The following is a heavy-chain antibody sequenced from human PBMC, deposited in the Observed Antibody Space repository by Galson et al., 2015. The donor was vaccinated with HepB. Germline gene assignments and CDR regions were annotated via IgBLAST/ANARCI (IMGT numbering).Heavy chain of an antibody. CDR3: AKDRSFSWSFDY. D-gene: IGHD6-13*01. V-gene: IGHV3-30*18. Sequence: SLRLSCAASGFIFSSYGMHWVRQTPGKGLEWVAVISYDGSNKYYADSVKGRFTISRDDSKNTLYLQMNSLRAEDTAVYYCAKDRSFSWSFDYWGQGTLVTVSS. CDR1: GFIFSSYG. CDR2: ISYDGSNK. J-gene: IGHJ4*02.